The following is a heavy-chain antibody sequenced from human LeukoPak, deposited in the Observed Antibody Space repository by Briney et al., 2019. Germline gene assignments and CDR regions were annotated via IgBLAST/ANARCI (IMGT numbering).Heavy chain of an antibody. V-gene: IGHV1-58*02. J-gene: IGHJ3*02. D-gene: IGHD1-26*01. CDR3: ATVIGRREQMGAFDI. CDR2: IVVGSGNT. Sequence: SVKVSCKASGFTFTSSAMQWVRQARGQRLEWIGWIVVGSGNTNYAQKFQERVTITRDMSTSTAYMELSSLRSEDTAVYYCATVIGRREQMGAFDIWGQGTMVTVSS. CDR1: GFTFTSSA.